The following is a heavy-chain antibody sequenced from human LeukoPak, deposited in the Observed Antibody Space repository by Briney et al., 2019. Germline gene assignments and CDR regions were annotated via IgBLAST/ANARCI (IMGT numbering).Heavy chain of an antibody. J-gene: IGHJ4*02. CDR2: IKSKTDGGTT. V-gene: IGHV3-15*01. D-gene: IGHD3-10*01. Sequence: PGGSLRLSCAASGFTFSNAWMSWVRQAPGKGLEWVGRIKSKTDGGTTDYAAPVKGRFTIPRDDSKNTLYLQMNSQKTEDTAVYYCTAQKSGSYYDYWGQGTLVTVSS. CDR3: TAQKSGSYYDY. CDR1: GFTFSNAW.